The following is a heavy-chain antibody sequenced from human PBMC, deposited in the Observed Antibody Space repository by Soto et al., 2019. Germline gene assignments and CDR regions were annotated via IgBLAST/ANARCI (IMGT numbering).Heavy chain of an antibody. V-gene: IGHV3-48*02. CDR1: GFTFSSYS. CDR2: ISSTSSKI. CDR3: ARDFDCADGVCYRGYSYHGLDV. D-gene: IGHD2-8*01. Sequence: PGGSLRLSCAASGFTFSSYSMTWVRQTPGKGLEWLSYISSTSSKIYYADSVKGRFTISRDNAKDSLYLQMNSLRDEDTAVYYCARDFDCADGVCYRGYSYHGLDVWGQGTTVTVPS. J-gene: IGHJ6*02.